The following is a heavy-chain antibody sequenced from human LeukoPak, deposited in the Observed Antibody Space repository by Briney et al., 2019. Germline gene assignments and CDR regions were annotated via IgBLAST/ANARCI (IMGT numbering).Heavy chain of an antibody. CDR2: IADAGT. CDR3: ARKLGPFDV. J-gene: IGHJ3*01. D-gene: IGHD1-26*01. CDR1: GFTFNDFA. Sequence: PWGSLTLSCAASGFTFNDFAMTWVRQAPGKGLEWVSTIADAGTYYADSVKGRFIISRDNSKNMLYLQLNSLRADDTAMYYCARKLGPFDVRGHGTMVTVPS. V-gene: IGHV3-23*01.